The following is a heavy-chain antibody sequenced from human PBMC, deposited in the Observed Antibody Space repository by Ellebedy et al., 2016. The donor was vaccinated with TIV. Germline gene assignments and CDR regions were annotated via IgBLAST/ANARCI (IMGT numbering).Heavy chain of an antibody. CDR3: ARGRSFN. V-gene: IGHV3-30*02. J-gene: IGHJ4*02. D-gene: IGHD3-10*01. CDR1: GFTFSNYG. CDR2: IGFDGSVE. Sequence: GESLKISCAASGFTFSNYGLHWVRQAPGKGLEWVAFIGFDGSVEYYADSVKGRFTISRDNAKNSLYLQMNSLRAEDTAVYYCARGRSFNWGQGTLVTVSS.